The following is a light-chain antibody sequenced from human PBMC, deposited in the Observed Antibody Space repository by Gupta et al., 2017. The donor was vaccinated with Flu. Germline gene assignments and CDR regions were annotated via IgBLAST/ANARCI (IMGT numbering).Light chain of an antibody. V-gene: IGKV2-28*01. CDR1: QSLLHSIGYNY. CDR3: RQSLQTPHT. J-gene: IGKJ4*01. Sequence: DIVMTQSPLSLPVTPGEPASISCRSSQSLLHSIGYNYLDWYLQKPGQSPQLLIYLGSNRASGVPDRFSGSGSGTDFTLKISRVEAEDVGVYYCRQSLQTPHTFGGGTKVEIK. CDR2: LGS.